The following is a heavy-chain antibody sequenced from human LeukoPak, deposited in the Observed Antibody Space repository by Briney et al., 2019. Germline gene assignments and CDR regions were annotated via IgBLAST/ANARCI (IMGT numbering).Heavy chain of an antibody. CDR3: ARADCSGGSCYSSY. D-gene: IGHD2-15*01. CDR1: GGSISSYY. J-gene: IGHJ4*02. Sequence: SETLSLTCTVSGGSISSYYWSWIRQPPGKGLDWIGYIYYSGSTNYNPSLKSRVTISVDTSKNQFSLKLSSVTAADTAVYYCARADCSGGSCYSSYWGQGTLVTVSS. V-gene: IGHV4-59*01. CDR2: IYYSGST.